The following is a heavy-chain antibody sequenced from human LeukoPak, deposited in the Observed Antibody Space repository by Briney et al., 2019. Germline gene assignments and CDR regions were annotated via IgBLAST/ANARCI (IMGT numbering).Heavy chain of an antibody. D-gene: IGHD3-10*01. Sequence: EGSLRLSCAASGFTVSSNYMSWVRQAPGKGLEWVSVIYSGGSTYYADSVKGRFTISRDNSKSTLYLQMNSLRAEDTAVYYCARESGPYGSGRGIFDYWGQGTLVTVSS. CDR3: ARESGPYGSGRGIFDY. CDR2: IYSGGST. J-gene: IGHJ4*02. V-gene: IGHV3-66*02. CDR1: GFTVSSNY.